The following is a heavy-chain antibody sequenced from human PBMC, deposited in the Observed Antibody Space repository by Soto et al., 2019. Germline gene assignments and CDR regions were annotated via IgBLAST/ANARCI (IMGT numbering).Heavy chain of an antibody. Sequence: SETLSLTCTVSGGSISSYYWSWIRQPPGKGLEWIGYIYYSGSTNYNPSLKSRVTISVDTSKNHFSLKLSSVTAVDTAVYYCARVGMSGFFDYWGQGTLVTVSS. J-gene: IGHJ4*02. V-gene: IGHV4-59*01. D-gene: IGHD5-12*01. CDR3: ARVGMSGFFDY. CDR1: GGSISSYY. CDR2: IYYSGST.